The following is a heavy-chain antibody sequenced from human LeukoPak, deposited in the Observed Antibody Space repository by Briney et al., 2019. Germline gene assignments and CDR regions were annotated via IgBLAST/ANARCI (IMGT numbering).Heavy chain of an antibody. V-gene: IGHV1-18*01. CDR2: ISAYNGNT. J-gene: IGHJ6*02. CDR1: GYTFTSYG. CDR3: ARDMTTVYYYYYGMDV. Sequence: ASVKVSCKASGYTFTSYGISWVRPAPGQGLEWMGWISAYNGNTNYAQKLQGRVTMTTDTSTSTAYMELRSLRSDDTAVYYCARDMTTVYYYYYGMDVWGQGTTVTVSS. D-gene: IGHD4-17*01.